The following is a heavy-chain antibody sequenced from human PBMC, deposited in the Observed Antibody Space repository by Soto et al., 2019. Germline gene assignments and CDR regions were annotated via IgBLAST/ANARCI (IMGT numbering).Heavy chain of an antibody. CDR3: ATTGPY. CDR2: VGGSDTDK. Sequence: GGSLRLSCAASGFTFSAYAMSWVRQAPGKGLQWVSGVGGSDTDKHYADSVKGRFTISRDNSKNTVSLQMNSLRDEDSAAYYCATTGPYWGQGTLVTVSS. V-gene: IGHV3-23*05. J-gene: IGHJ4*02. CDR1: GFTFSAYA.